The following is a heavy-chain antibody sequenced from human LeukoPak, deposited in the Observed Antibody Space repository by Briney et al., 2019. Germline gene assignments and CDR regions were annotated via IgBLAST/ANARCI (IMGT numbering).Heavy chain of an antibody. D-gene: IGHD6-19*01. CDR2: IYYSGST. V-gene: IGHV4-59*01. Sequence: SETLSLTCPVSGGSISSYYWSWIRQPPGKGLEWIGYIYYSGSTDYNPSLKSRVTISVETSKNQFSLNLSSVTAADTAVYYCARGRLARSPYFDYWGQGTLVTVSS. CDR3: ARGRLARSPYFDY. CDR1: GGSISSYY. J-gene: IGHJ4*02.